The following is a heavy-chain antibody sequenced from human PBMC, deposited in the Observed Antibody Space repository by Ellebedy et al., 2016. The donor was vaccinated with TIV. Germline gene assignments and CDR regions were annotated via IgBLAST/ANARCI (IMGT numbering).Heavy chain of an antibody. CDR3: ARGEAGSFDY. CDR2: VSYDGSDK. V-gene: IGHV3-30*16. D-gene: IGHD6-13*01. CDR1: GFTFSTYA. Sequence: GESLKISCAASGFTFSTYAMHWVRQAPGKGLEWVAVVSYDGSDKYHADSVKGRFTISRDNSMDTLYLQMNSLRAEDTAVYYCARGEAGSFDYWGQGTLVTVSS. J-gene: IGHJ4*02.